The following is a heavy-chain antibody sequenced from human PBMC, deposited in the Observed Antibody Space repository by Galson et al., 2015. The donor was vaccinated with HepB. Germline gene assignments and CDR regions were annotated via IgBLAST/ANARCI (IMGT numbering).Heavy chain of an antibody. CDR1: GFTFSGYY. CDR3: ARETGSRNYYYPTN. V-gene: IGHV3-11*05. J-gene: IGHJ4*02. D-gene: IGHD3-10*01. Sequence: SLRLSCAASGFTFSGYYMSWIRQAPGKGLEWVSYISNSAGYANYADSVKGRFAISRDNAKNSLYLQMNSLGAEDTAVYYCARETGSRNYYYPTNWGQGTLVTVSS. CDR2: ISNSAGYA.